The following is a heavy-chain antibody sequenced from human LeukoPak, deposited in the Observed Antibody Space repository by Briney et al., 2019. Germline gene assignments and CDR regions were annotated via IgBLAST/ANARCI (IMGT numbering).Heavy chain of an antibody. Sequence: PGGSLRLSCAASGFTFSSYGMHWVRQAPGKGLEWVAVISYDGSNKYYADSVKGRFTISRDNAKNSLYLQMNSLRAEDTAVYYCARRPNWDGNWFDPWGQGTLVTVSS. D-gene: IGHD1-26*01. CDR3: ARRPNWDGNWFDP. V-gene: IGHV3-30*03. CDR2: ISYDGSNK. CDR1: GFTFSSYG. J-gene: IGHJ5*02.